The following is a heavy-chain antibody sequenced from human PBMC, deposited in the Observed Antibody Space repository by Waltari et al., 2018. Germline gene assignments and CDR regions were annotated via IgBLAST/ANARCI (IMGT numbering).Heavy chain of an antibody. Sequence: QVHLQESGPGLVKPSETLSLSCSVSGDSFSSDDYYWGWIRQPPGKGLEWIGSVYYSGSSYYNPSLKSRVTISVDTSKNQFSLKLSSVTAADTAVYYCARVRPSDFWSGYSRRGNNWFDPWGQGTLVTVSS. D-gene: IGHD3-3*01. V-gene: IGHV4-39*07. CDR3: ARVRPSDFWSGYSRRGNNWFDP. J-gene: IGHJ5*02. CDR2: VYYSGSS. CDR1: GDSFSSDDYY.